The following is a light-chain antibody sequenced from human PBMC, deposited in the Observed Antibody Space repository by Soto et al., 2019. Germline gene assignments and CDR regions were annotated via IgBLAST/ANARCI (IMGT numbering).Light chain of an antibody. CDR1: QSVITN. V-gene: IGKV3-15*01. CDR3: QQHNKWPLT. Sequence: EIVMTQSPATLSVSQGERATLSCRASQSVITNLAWYHQKPGQAPRLLIYGASTRATGIPARFSGSGSGTEFSLTISSLQSEDFAVYYCQQHNKWPLTFGGGTKVDIK. J-gene: IGKJ4*01. CDR2: GAS.